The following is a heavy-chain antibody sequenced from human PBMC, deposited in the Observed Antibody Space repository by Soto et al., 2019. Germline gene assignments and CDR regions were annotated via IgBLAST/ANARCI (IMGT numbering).Heavy chain of an antibody. D-gene: IGHD4-17*01. CDR3: ASCYGDYEFPCEY. V-gene: IGHV3-48*02. Sequence: LRLSCAGSGFTFTDYSMIWVRQAPGKGLEWISYMSSTSNIAYYVDSVNGRFTTSRDNDKNSLYLQMNSLRDEDTAVYYCASCYGDYEFPCEYWGQGTLVTVSS. CDR1: GFTFTDYS. CDR2: MSSTSNIA. J-gene: IGHJ4*02.